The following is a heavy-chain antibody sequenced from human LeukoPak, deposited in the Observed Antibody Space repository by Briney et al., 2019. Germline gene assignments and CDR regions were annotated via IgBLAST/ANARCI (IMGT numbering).Heavy chain of an antibody. V-gene: IGHV3-23*01. CDR2: ISGGGDTT. J-gene: IGHJ3*02. Sequence: GGSLRLSCAASGFTFSSHGMNWVRQAPGEGLEWVSSISGGGDTTYYADSVKGRFTISRDNSKNTLYLQMNSLRAEDTAVYYCAREPLLMYGSGSSHAFDIWGQGTMVTVSS. CDR3: AREPLLMYGSGSSHAFDI. CDR1: GFTFSSHG. D-gene: IGHD3-10*01.